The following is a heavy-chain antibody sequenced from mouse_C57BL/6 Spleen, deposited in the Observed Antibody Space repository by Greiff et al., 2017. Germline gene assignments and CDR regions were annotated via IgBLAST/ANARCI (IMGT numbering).Heavy chain of an antibody. CDR2: ISPNNGGT. Sequence: EVQLQQSGPELVKPGASVKISCKASGYTFTDYYMNWVQQSHGKSLEWIGDISPNNGGTSYNKKLKGKATLTVDKSSSTAYMELRSLTSEDSAVYYGARKGTTLEGYLGYWGQGTTLAVSS. V-gene: IGHV1-26*01. D-gene: IGHD1-1*01. CDR1: GYTFTDYY. CDR3: ARKGTTLEGYLGY. J-gene: IGHJ2*01.